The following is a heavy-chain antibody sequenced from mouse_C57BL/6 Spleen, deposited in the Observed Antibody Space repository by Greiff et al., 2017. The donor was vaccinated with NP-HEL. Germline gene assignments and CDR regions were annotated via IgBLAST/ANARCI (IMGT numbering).Heavy chain of an antibody. D-gene: IGHD2-5*01. Sequence: ESGAELVKPGASVKLSCKASGYTFTEYTIHWVKQRSGQGLEWIGWFYPGSGSIKYNEKFKDKATLTADKSSSTVYMELSRLTSEDSAVYFCARHERGYSTRYWYFDVWGTGTTVTVSS. CDR3: ARHERGYSTRYWYFDV. J-gene: IGHJ1*03. CDR2: FYPGSGSI. V-gene: IGHV1-62-2*01. CDR1: GYTFTEYT.